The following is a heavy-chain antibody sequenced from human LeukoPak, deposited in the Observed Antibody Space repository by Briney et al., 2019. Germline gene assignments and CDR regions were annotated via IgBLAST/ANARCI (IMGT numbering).Heavy chain of an antibody. V-gene: IGHV3-15*01. D-gene: IGHD3/OR15-3a*01. CDR3: TTGLQDWLSRAL. J-gene: IGHJ4*02. Sequence: GGSLRLSCAASGFTFSNAWMSWVRQAPGKGLEWVGRIKSKTDGGTTDYAAPVKGRFTISRDDSKNTLYLQMNSLKTEDTAVYYCTTGLQDWLSRALWGQGTLVTVSS. CDR1: GFTFSNAW. CDR2: IKSKTDGGTT.